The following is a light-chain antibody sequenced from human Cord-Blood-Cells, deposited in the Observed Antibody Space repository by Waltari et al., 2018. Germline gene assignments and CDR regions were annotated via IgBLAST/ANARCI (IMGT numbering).Light chain of an antibody. Sequence: QAVVTQEPSLTVSPGGPVTLTCGSSTGAVTSGHYPYWFQQKPGQAPRTLIYDTSNKHPGPPARFSGSRRGGKAALTLSVAQPEEEAEYYCLLSYSGARGVFGGGTKLTVL. J-gene: IGLJ3*02. CDR1: TGAVTSGHY. V-gene: IGLV7-46*01. CDR2: DTS. CDR3: LLSYSGARGV.